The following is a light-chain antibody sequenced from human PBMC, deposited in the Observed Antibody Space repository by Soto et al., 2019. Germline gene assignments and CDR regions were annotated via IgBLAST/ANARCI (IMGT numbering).Light chain of an antibody. Sequence: EIVMTQSPATLSLSPGERATLSCRASQSVSSYLAWYQQKPGQAPRLLIHVASSRATGIPDRFSGGGSGTDFTLTISRLEPEDFAVYYCQQFSSYPLTFGGGTKVDIK. V-gene: IGKV3-20*01. CDR2: VAS. CDR1: QSVSSY. CDR3: QQFSSYPLT. J-gene: IGKJ4*01.